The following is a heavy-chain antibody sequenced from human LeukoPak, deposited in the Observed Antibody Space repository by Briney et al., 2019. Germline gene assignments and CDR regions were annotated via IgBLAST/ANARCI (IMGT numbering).Heavy chain of an antibody. CDR3: ARANVDYYGSGSYLSFFDY. J-gene: IGHJ4*02. CDR1: GYTFTSSY. CDR2: IIPIFGTA. D-gene: IGHD3-10*01. Sequence: GASVKVSCKASGYTFTSSYISWVRQAPGQGLEWMGGIIPIFGTANYAQKFQGRVTITADKSTSTAYMELSSLRSEDTAVYYCARANVDYYGSGSYLSFFDYWGQGTLVTVSS. V-gene: IGHV1-69*06.